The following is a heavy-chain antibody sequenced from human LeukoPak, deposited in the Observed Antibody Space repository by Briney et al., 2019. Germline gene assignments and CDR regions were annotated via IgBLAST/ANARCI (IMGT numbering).Heavy chain of an antibody. CDR2: IGGSSGST. Sequence: GGSLRLSCAASGFTFSSYAMRWVRQAPGKGLEWVSSIGGSSGSTYYADSVKGRFTNSRDNSKNTLYLQMDSLRAEDTAVYYCARDWNVWYFDYWGQGTLVTVSS. D-gene: IGHD1-1*01. CDR1: GFTFSSYA. V-gene: IGHV3-23*01. CDR3: ARDWNVWYFDY. J-gene: IGHJ4*02.